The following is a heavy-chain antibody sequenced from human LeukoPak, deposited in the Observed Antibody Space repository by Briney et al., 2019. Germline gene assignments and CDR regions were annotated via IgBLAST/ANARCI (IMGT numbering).Heavy chain of an antibody. CDR1: RGSTSSGDYS. V-gene: IGHV4-31*03. Sequence: SETLSLTCTVSRGSTSSGDYSWSWIRQHPGKGLEWIGYIYYSGSTYYNPSLKSRVTISVDTSKNQFSLKLSSVTAADTAVYYCARVFRDHMDVWGKGTTVTVSS. CDR2: IYYSGST. D-gene: IGHD3-10*02. CDR3: ARVFRDHMDV. J-gene: IGHJ6*03.